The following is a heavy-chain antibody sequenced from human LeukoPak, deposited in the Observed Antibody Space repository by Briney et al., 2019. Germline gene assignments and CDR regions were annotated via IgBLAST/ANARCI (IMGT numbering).Heavy chain of an antibody. CDR2: ISYDGSNK. D-gene: IGHD6-13*01. CDR3: ARDFPTWSSSSWEPFDY. Sequence: GGSLRLSCAASGFTFSSYAMHWVRQAPGKGLEWVAVISYDGSNKYYADSVKGRLTISRDNSKNTLYLQMNSLRAEDTAVYYCARDFPTWSSSSWEPFDYWGQGTLVTVSS. CDR1: GFTFSSYA. J-gene: IGHJ4*02. V-gene: IGHV3-30*01.